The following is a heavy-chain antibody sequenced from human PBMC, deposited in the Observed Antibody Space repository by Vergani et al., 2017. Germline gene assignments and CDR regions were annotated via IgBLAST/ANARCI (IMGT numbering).Heavy chain of an antibody. CDR1: GFTFSSYA. CDR2: ISSNGGST. CDR3: ARDYYYDSSGGFDY. Sequence: VQLVESGGGVVQPGRSLRLSCAASGFTFSSYAMHWVRQAPGKGLEYVSAISSNGGSTYYANSVKGRFTISRDNSKNTLYLQMGSLRAEDMAVYYCARDYYYDSSGGFDYWGQGTLVTVSS. V-gene: IGHV3-64*01. D-gene: IGHD3-22*01. J-gene: IGHJ4*02.